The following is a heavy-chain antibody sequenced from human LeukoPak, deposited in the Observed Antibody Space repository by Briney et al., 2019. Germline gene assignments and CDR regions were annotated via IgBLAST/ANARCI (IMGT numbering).Heavy chain of an antibody. D-gene: IGHD1-26*01. CDR1: GFTFSSYG. J-gene: IGHJ4*02. V-gene: IGHV3-30*18. CDR2: ISYDGSNK. CDR3: AKSGGSYLRHFDY. Sequence: TGGPLRLSCAASGFTFSSYGMHWVRQAPGKGLEWVAVISYDGSNKYYADSVKGRFTISRDNSKNTLFLQMNSLRAEDTAVYYCAKSGGSYLRHFDYWGQGTLVTVSS.